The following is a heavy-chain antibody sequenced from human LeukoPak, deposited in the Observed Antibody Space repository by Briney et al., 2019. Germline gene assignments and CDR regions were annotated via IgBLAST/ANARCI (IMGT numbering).Heavy chain of an antibody. CDR2: IRYDGINK. V-gene: IGHV3-30*02. J-gene: IGHJ2*01. D-gene: IGHD6-13*01. CDR1: GFTFSTHG. CDR3: ARAAYSSTWYSRYFDL. Sequence: GGSLRLSCAASGFTFSTHGMHWVRQAPGKGLEWVAFIRYDGINKYYADSVKGRFTISRDSFKNTLYLQMNSLRAEDTAVYYCARAAYSSTWYSRYFDLWGRGTLVTVSS.